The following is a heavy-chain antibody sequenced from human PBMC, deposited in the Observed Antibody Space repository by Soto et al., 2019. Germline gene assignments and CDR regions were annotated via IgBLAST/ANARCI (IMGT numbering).Heavy chain of an antibody. D-gene: IGHD3-10*01. CDR2: IYHSGST. Sequence: PSETLSLTCAVSGGSINSRYWWSWVRQSPGKGLEWIGEIYHSGSTNYNPSLKSRVTISVDKSKNQFSLNLSSVTAADTAVYYCARDQNGSGNYYTRYFDYWGQGTLVTVPQ. J-gene: IGHJ4*02. CDR3: ARDQNGSGNYYTRYFDY. V-gene: IGHV4-4*02. CDR1: GGSINSRYW.